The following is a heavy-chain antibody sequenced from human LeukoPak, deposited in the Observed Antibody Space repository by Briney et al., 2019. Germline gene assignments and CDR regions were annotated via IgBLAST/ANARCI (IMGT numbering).Heavy chain of an antibody. CDR3: ARTYCGGDCRGYYYHYYMDV. J-gene: IGHJ6*03. CDR1: GGSMSDYY. CDR2: IYTSGST. D-gene: IGHD2-21*02. Sequence: SETLSLTCTVSGGSMSDYYWSWIRRPAGKGLEWIGRIYTSGSTKYNPSLKSRVTISVDRSKNQFSLKLSSVTAADTAVYYCARTYCGGDCRGYYYHYYMDVWGKGTTVTISS. V-gene: IGHV4-4*07.